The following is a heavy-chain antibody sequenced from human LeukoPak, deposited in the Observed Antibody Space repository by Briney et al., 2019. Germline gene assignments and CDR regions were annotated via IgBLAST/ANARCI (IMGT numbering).Heavy chain of an antibody. Sequence: GGSLRLSCAAPGFTFSRYDMHWVRQATGKGLEWVSGIASAGDTFYVASVKGRFTISRENAKNSLYLQMNSLRAGDTAVYYCVRGGETGFDYWGQGTLVTVSS. CDR2: IASAGDT. CDR1: GFTFSRYD. V-gene: IGHV3-13*01. D-gene: IGHD3-10*01. CDR3: VRGGETGFDY. J-gene: IGHJ4*02.